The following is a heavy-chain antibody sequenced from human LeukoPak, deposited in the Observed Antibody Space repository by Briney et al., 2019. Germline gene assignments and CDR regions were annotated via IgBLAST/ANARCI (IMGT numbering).Heavy chain of an antibody. CDR2: ISYDGSNK. Sequence: GGSLRLSCAASGFTFSSYAMHWVRQAPGKGLEWVAVISYDGSNKYYADSVKGRFTISRDNSKNTLYLQMNSLRAEDTAVYYCTIPTGLHDYWGQGTLVTVSS. CDR3: TIPTGLHDY. V-gene: IGHV3-30-3*01. CDR1: GFTFSSYA. D-gene: IGHD1-14*01. J-gene: IGHJ4*02.